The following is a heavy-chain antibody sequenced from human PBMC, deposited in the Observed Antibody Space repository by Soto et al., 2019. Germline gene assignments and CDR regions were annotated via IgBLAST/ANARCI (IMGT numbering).Heavy chain of an antibody. D-gene: IGHD2-21*01. CDR3: SRSTGRY. CDR1: GGSINSDNYY. J-gene: IGHJ4*02. CDR2: IYFSGST. Sequence: QVQLQESGPGLVKPSQTLSLTYSVSGGSINSDNYYWSWIRQTPGKGLEWIGYIYFSGSTYYNPSLKSRVSISIDPSTNQFSLKLRSVTAADTAVYFCSRSTGRYWGQGILVTVSS. V-gene: IGHV4-30-4*01.